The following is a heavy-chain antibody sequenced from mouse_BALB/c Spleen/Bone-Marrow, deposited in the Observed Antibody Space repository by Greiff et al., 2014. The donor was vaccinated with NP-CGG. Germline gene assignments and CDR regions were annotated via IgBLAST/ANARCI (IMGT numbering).Heavy chain of an antibody. CDR1: GFTFSDYY. D-gene: IGHD2-14*01. V-gene: IGHV5-4*02. CDR2: ISDGSTYT. CDR3: ARDRGVQGYAMDY. Sequence: EVMLVESGGGLVKPGGSPKLSCAASGFTFSDYYMYWVRQTPEKRLEWVATISDGSTYTYYPDSVKGRFTISRDNAKNNLYLQMSSLKSEDTALYYCARDRGVQGYAMDYWGQGTSVTVSS. J-gene: IGHJ4*01.